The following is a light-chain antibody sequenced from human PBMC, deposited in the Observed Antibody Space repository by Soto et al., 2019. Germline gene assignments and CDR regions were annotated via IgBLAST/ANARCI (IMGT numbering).Light chain of an antibody. J-gene: IGKJ4*01. CDR2: KAS. CDR3: QQSGLT. V-gene: IGKV1-5*03. Sequence: DIQMTQSPSTLSASVGDRVTITCRASQSISSWLAWYQQKPGKAPKLLIYKASSLESGVPSRFSGSGSETEFTLTISSLQPDDFATYYCQQSGLTFGGGTKVEIK. CDR1: QSISSW.